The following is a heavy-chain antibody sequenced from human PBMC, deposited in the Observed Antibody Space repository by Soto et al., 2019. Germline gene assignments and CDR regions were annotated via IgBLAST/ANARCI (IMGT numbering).Heavy chain of an antibody. CDR1: GGSISSGGYY. CDR2: IYYSGST. D-gene: IGHD2-15*01. J-gene: IGHJ5*02. Sequence: PSETLSLTCTVSGGSISSGGYYRSWIRQHPGKGLEWIGYIYYSGSTYYNPSLKSRVTISVDTSKNQFSLKLSSVTAAATAVYYCARANVPRIYCSGGSCPNWFDPWGQGTVVTVSS. V-gene: IGHV4-31*03. CDR3: ARANVPRIYCSGGSCPNWFDP.